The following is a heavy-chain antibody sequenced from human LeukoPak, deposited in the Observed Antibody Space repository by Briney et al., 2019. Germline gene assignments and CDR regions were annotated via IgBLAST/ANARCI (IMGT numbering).Heavy chain of an antibody. V-gene: IGHV4-59*01. CDR1: GDSISIYY. CDR3: AIYQYCSGGRCYWSAFNI. CDR2: ISYSGSTNSGST. D-gene: IGHD2-15*01. J-gene: IGHJ3*02. Sequence: SETLSLTCSVSGDSISIYYWSWIRQPPGKGLEWMVYISYSGSTNSGSTNCNPSLNSRVTMSIDTSKTQFSLKLSSVTAADTAVYFCAIYQYCSGGRCYWSAFNIWGQGTMVTVSS.